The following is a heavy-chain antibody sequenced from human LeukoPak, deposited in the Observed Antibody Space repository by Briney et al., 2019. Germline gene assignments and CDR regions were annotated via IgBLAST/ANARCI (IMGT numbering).Heavy chain of an antibody. CDR3: ARGLYSSGWAEYFQH. D-gene: IGHD6-19*01. V-gene: IGHV1-3*01. J-gene: IGHJ1*01. Sequence: ASVKVSCKASGYTFTSYAMHWVRQAAGQRLEWMGWINAGNGNTKYSQKFQGRVTITRDTSASTAYMELSSLRSEDTAVYYCARGLYSSGWAEYFQHWGQGTLVTVSS. CDR1: GYTFTSYA. CDR2: INAGNGNT.